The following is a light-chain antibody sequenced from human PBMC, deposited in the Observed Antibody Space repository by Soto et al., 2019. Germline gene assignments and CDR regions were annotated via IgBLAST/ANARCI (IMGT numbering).Light chain of an antibody. Sequence: EIVLTQSPAILSLSPGERATLTCRASQSVSRNLAWYQKRPGQAPMLIIYDASNRAPGIPARFSGSGSGTDFSLTISSLESEYFARYYCQQRTNWPVTFGHGTRLESK. J-gene: IGKJ5*01. CDR2: DAS. CDR1: QSVSRN. CDR3: QQRTNWPVT. V-gene: IGKV3-11*01.